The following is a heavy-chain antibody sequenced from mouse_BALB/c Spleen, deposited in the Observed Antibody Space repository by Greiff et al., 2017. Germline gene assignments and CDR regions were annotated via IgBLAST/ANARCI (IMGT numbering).Heavy chain of an antibody. CDR1: GYTFTSYD. D-gene: IGHD4-1*01. CDR2: IFPGDGST. V-gene: IGHV1-85*01. CDR3: ARSSNWEYWYFDV. Sequence: VQLQQSGAELVKPGASVKLSCKASGYTFTSYDINWVRQRPEQGLEWIGWIFPGDGSTKYNEKFKGKATLTTDKSSSTAYMQLSRLTSEDSAFYFCARSSNWEYWYFDVWGAGTTVTVSS. J-gene: IGHJ1*01.